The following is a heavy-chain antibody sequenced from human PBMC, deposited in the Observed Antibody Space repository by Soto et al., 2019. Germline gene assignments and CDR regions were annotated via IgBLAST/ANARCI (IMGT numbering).Heavy chain of an antibody. CDR1: GFTFSSYA. V-gene: IGHV3-23*01. CDR2: ISVSGGST. Sequence: EVQLLESGGGLVQPGGSLRLSCAVSGFTFSSYAMSWFRQAPGKGLEWVSSISVSGGSTYYADSVKGRFTISRDNSKSTLFLHMNSLRAEATAVYYCAKAAGSDYYPVDYWGQGTLVTVSS. D-gene: IGHD3-22*01. CDR3: AKAAGSDYYPVDY. J-gene: IGHJ4*02.